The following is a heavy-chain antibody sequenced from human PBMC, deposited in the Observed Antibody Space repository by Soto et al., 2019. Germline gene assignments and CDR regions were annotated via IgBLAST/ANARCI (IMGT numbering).Heavy chain of an antibody. CDR1: GASVSHGY. Sequence: SETLSLTCNVSGASVSHGYWSWTRQPPGKGLEWIGFMYFGGSFNYNPSLTSRATISVETSKNQFSLKVTSVTAADTAVYYCARLHGYCISSSCHGHYAMDAWGQGTTVTVSS. V-gene: IGHV4-59*08. CDR2: MYFGGSF. CDR3: ARLHGYCISSSCHGHYAMDA. J-gene: IGHJ6*02. D-gene: IGHD2-2*01.